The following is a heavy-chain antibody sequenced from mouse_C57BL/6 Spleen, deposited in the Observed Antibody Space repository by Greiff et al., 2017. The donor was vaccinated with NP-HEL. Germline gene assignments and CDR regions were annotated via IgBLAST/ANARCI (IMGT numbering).Heavy chain of an antibody. CDR1: GYTFTSYG. CDR2: IYPRSGNT. Sequence: VQLQQSGAELARPGASVKLSCKASGYTFTSYGISWVKQRTGQGLEWIGEIYPRSGNTYYNEKFKGKATLTADKSSSTSYMELRSLTSEDSAVYFCARLDDYDVGFAYWGQGTLVTVSA. V-gene: IGHV1-81*01. D-gene: IGHD2-4*01. J-gene: IGHJ3*01. CDR3: ARLDDYDVGFAY.